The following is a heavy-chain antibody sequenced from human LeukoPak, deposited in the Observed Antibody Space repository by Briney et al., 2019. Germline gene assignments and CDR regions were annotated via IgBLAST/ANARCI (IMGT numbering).Heavy chain of an antibody. Sequence: GGSLRLSCATSGFSFSSYSMSWVRQAPGKGLEWVSGITKSSNTYYADSVKGRFTISRDNSENTPSLQMNSLRAEDTAVYYCAKNFWSDKYYYYYMDVWGKGTTVTVSS. CDR2: ITKSSNT. D-gene: IGHD3-3*01. CDR3: AKNFWSDKYYYYYMDV. CDR1: GFSFSSYS. V-gene: IGHV3-23*01. J-gene: IGHJ6*03.